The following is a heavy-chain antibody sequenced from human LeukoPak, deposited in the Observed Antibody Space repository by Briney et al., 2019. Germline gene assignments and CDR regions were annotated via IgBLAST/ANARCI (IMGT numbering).Heavy chain of an antibody. J-gene: IGHJ3*02. V-gene: IGHV4-59*11. D-gene: IGHD3-22*01. CDR1: GGSMSSHY. CDR2: IFYGGKT. CDR3: ARLLDNDSSGDPDTFDM. Sequence: SEILSLTCSVSGGSMSSHYWSWIRHPPGKGLEWIGYIFYGGKTYYNPSLESRVSISVDTSKNHFSLKLTSVTAADTAVYSCARLLDNDSSGDPDTFDMWGQGTMVTVSS.